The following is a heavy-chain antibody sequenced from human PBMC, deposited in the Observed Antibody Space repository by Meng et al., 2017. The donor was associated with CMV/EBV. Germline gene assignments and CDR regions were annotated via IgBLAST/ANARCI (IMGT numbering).Heavy chain of an antibody. V-gene: IGHV3-30*02. D-gene: IGHD3-22*01. Sequence: GGSLRLSCAASGFTFSSYGMHWVRQAPGKGLEWVAFIRYDGSNKYYADSVKGRFTISRDNSKNSLYLQMNSLRAEDTAVYYCARVGRTSQTMIVVVPKGSGAFDIWGQGTMVTV. CDR1: GFTFSSYG. CDR2: IRYDGSNK. J-gene: IGHJ3*02. CDR3: ARVGRTSQTMIVVVPKGSGAFDI.